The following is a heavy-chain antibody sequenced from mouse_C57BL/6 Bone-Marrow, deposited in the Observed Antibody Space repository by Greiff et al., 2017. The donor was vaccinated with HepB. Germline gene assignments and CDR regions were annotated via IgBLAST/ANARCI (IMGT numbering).Heavy chain of an antibody. CDR2: IDPSDSET. CDR3: ARCYGSSRYYFDY. J-gene: IGHJ2*01. CDR1: GYTFTSYW. D-gene: IGHD1-1*01. V-gene: IGHV1-52*01. Sequence: VQLQQPGAELVRPGSSVKLSCKASGYTFTSYWMHWVKQRPIQGLEWIGNIDPSDSETHYNQKFKDKATLTVDKSSSTAYMQLSSLTSEDSAVYYCARCYGSSRYYFDYWGQGTTLTVSS.